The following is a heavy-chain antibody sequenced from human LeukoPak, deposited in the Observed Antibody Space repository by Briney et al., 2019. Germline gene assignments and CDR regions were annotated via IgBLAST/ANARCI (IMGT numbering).Heavy chain of an antibody. Sequence: GGSLRLSCAASGFTFSSYSMNWVRQAQGKGLQWVSSISGSTGFRYYADSVKGRFTISRDNAKNTLYLQMNSLRAEDTAVYYCAKRGPGSPQSGKYYFDYWGQGTLVTVSS. V-gene: IGHV3-21*04. CDR1: GFTFSSYS. CDR3: AKRGPGSPQSGKYYFDY. CDR2: ISGSTGFR. J-gene: IGHJ4*02. D-gene: IGHD3-10*01.